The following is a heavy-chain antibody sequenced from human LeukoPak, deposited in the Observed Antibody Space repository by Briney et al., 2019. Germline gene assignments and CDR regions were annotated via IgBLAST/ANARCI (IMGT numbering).Heavy chain of an antibody. J-gene: IGHJ4*02. CDR1: GITFSNYA. Sequence: GGSLRLSCAASGITFSNYAMSWVRQAPGKGLEWVSAISGSGGTTYFADSVKGRFTISRDNSKNTLFLQMNSLRAEDTAVYYCARLIAAAATGFDYWGQGTLVTVSS. CDR2: ISGSGGTT. V-gene: IGHV3-23*01. D-gene: IGHD6-13*01. CDR3: ARLIAAAATGFDY.